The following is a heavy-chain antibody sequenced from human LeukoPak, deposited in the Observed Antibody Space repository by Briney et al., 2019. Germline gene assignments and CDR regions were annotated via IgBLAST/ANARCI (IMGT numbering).Heavy chain of an antibody. J-gene: IGHJ5*02. Sequence: GGSLRLSCAASGFTFSNYWMHWVRQAPGKGLVRVSRINSDGINTSYADSVKGRFTISRDNAKNTLNLQMNSLRAEDTAVYYCARDLGQYYDTSDNWFDPWGQGTLVTVSS. CDR1: GFTFSNYW. CDR2: INSDGINT. V-gene: IGHV3-74*01. D-gene: IGHD3-22*01. CDR3: ARDLGQYYDTSDNWFDP.